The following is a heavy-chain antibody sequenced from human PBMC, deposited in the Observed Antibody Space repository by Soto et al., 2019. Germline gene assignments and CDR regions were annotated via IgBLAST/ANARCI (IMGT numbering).Heavy chain of an antibody. V-gene: IGHV3-15*01. CDR3: CTDMRWESLTAY. CDR2: IKSKTDGETT. J-gene: IGHJ4*02. CDR1: GITFTSAW. D-gene: IGHD1-26*01. Sequence: PGGSLRLSCAASGITFTSAWMTWVRQAPGKGLEWVGLIKSKTDGETTLYAAPLKGRFTISRDDSKNTVYLQMNSLKTEDTALYYCCTDMRWESLTAYRGQGTLVTVSS.